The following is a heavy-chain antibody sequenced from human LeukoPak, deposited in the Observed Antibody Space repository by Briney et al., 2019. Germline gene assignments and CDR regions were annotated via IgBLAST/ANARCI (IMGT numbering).Heavy chain of an antibody. D-gene: IGHD5-24*01. CDR2: IGISSGNT. CDR3: ARDYKYAFDN. V-gene: IGHV3-48*01. Sequence: HSGGSLRLSCAASGFGFSDYSMNWVRQAPGKGLEWISYIGISSGNTNYADSVKGRFTISGDKAKNSLYLQMNSLRVEDTAVYYCARDYKYAFDNWGQGALVTVSS. J-gene: IGHJ4*02. CDR1: GFGFSDYS.